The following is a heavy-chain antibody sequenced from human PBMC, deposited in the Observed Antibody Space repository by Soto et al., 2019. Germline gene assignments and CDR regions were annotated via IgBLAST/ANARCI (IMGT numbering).Heavy chain of an antibody. CDR2: ISGSGGRT. D-gene: IGHD3-3*01. V-gene: IGHV3-23*01. Sequence: LRLSCAASGFTFSSYAMSWVRQAPGKGLDWVSGISGSGGRTYYADSVKGRFTISRDNSKHTLYLQMNSLRAEDTAVYYCAKADDFWSGYHIYYYYGMDVWGQGTTVTVSS. J-gene: IGHJ6*02. CDR1: GFTFSSYA. CDR3: AKADDFWSGYHIYYYYGMDV.